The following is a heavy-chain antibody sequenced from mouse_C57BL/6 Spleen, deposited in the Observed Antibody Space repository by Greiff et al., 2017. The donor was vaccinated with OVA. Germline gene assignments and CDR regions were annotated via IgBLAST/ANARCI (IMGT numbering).Heavy chain of an antibody. Sequence: EVKLVESGAELVRPGASVKLSCTASGFNIKDDYMHWVKQRPEQGLEWIGWIDPENGDTEYASKFQGKATITADTFSNTAYLQLSSLTSEDTAVYYCTTYPYYGSSSGYWGQGTTLTVSS. J-gene: IGHJ2*01. CDR3: TTYPYYGSSSGY. CDR2: IDPENGDT. D-gene: IGHD1-1*01. V-gene: IGHV14-4*01. CDR1: GFNIKDDY.